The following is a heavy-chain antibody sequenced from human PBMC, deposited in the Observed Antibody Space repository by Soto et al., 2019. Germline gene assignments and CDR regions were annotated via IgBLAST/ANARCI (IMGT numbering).Heavy chain of an antibody. CDR3: AKDAGYSGSRAAFDI. J-gene: IGHJ3*02. CDR1: GFTFDDYA. D-gene: IGHD5-12*01. CDR2: ISWNSGSI. V-gene: IGHV3-9*01. Sequence: GGSLRLSCAASGFTFDDYAMHWVRQAPGKGLEWVSGISWNSGSIGYADSVKGRFTISRDNAKNSLYLQMNSLRAEDTALYYCAKDAGYSGSRAAFDIWGQGTMVT.